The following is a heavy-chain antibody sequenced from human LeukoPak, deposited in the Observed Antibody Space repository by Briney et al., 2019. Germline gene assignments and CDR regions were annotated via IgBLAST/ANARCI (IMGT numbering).Heavy chain of an antibody. CDR3: AKSGRRHDAFDI. V-gene: IGHV3-23*01. CDR1: GFTFSSYA. CDR2: ISGSGGST. D-gene: IGHD1-1*01. Sequence: PGGSLRLSCAASGFTFSSYAMSWVRQAPGKGLEWVSAISGSGGSTYYADSVKGRSTISRDNSKNTLYLQMNSLRAEDTAVYYCAKSGRRHDAFDIWGQGTMVTVSS. J-gene: IGHJ3*02.